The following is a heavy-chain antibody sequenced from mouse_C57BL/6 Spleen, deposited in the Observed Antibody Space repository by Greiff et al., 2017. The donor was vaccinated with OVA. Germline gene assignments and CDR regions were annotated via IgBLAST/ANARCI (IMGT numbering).Heavy chain of an antibody. J-gene: IGHJ4*01. CDR3: ARERNGNYDAMDY. CDR1: GYTFTSYW. CDR2: INPSSGYT. Sequence: VQLQQSGAELAKPGASVKLSCKASGYTFTSYWMHWVKQRPGQGLEWIGYINPSSGYTKYNQKFKDKATLTADKSSSTAYMQLSSLTYEDSAVYYCARERNGNYDAMDYWGQGTSVTVSS. D-gene: IGHD2-1*01. V-gene: IGHV1-7*01.